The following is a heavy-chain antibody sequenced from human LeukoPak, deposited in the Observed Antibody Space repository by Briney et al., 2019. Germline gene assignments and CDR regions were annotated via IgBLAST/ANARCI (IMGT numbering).Heavy chain of an antibody. D-gene: IGHD3-3*01. V-gene: IGHV3-9*01. J-gene: IGHJ1*01. CDR2: ISWNSGSI. CDR3: AKVGSRGYDFWSGYFRH. Sequence: GESLRLSCAASGFTFDDYAMHGVRQAPRKGLEGVSGISWNSGSIGYADSVKGRFTISRDHAKNSLYLQMNSLRAEDTALYYCAKVGSRGYDFWSGYFRHWGQGTLVTVSS. CDR1: GFTFDDYA.